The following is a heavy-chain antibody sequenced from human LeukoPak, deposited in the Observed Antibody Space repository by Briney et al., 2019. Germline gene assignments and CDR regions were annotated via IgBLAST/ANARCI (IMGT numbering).Heavy chain of an antibody. D-gene: IGHD3-9*01. Sequence: PGGSLRLACAASVLTFSNYAMYWVRQAPGKGLEYVSAIGSNGDSTYYANSLKGRFAISRDNSKSTLYLQMGILRFEDMAVYYCARGRYFNYYMDVWGKGTTVTVSS. CDR3: ARGRYFNYYMDV. V-gene: IGHV3-64*01. J-gene: IGHJ6*03. CDR2: IGSNGDST. CDR1: VLTFSNYA.